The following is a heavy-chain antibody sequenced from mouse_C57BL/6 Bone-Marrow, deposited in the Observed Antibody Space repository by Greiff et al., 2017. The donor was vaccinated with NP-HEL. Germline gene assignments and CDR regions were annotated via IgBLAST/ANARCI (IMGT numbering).Heavy chain of an antibody. CDR2: IHPNSGST. J-gene: IGHJ1*03. Sequence: VQLQQSGAELVKPGASVKLSCKASGYTFTSYWMHWVKQRPGQGLEWIGMIHPNSGSTNYNEKFKSKATLTVDKSSSTAYMQLSSLTSEDSAVYYCARNATTVVDWYFDVWGTGTTVTVSS. D-gene: IGHD1-1*01. V-gene: IGHV1-64*01. CDR3: ARNATTVVDWYFDV. CDR1: GYTFTSYW.